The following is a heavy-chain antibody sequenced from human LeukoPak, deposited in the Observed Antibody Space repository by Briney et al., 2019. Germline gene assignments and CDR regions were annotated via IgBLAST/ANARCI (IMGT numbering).Heavy chain of an antibody. V-gene: IGHV1-69*13. D-gene: IGHD3-22*01. J-gene: IGHJ4*02. CDR2: IIPIFGTA. Sequence: GASVKVSCKASGGTFSSYAISWVRQAPGQGLEWMGWIIPIFGTANYAQKFQGRVTITADESTSTAYMELSSLRSEDTAVYYCARGGRGYDSSGHHFDYWGQGTLVTVSS. CDR1: GGTFSSYA. CDR3: ARGGRGYDSSGHHFDY.